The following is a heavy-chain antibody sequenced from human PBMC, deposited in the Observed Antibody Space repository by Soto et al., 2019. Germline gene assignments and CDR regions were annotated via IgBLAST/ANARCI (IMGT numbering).Heavy chain of an antibody. CDR2: IFYNEKN. V-gene: IGHV4-59*01. D-gene: IGHD2-21*01. Sequence: QVELRESGPGLVKPSETLSLTCNVSGGSMRSYYWTWMRQSPGKGLEWLGNIFYNEKNNLNPSLKGRISISVDTSKKKFSLMLSSVTAEDTAIYYCARDSTCCGLDVWGQGTTVTVSS. J-gene: IGHJ6*02. CDR3: ARDSTCCGLDV. CDR1: GGSMRSYY.